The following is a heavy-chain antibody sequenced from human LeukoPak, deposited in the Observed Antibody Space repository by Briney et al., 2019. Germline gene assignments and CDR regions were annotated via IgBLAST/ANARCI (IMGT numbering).Heavy chain of an antibody. D-gene: IGHD1/OR15-1a*01. V-gene: IGHV4-31*03. CDR3: VRLEHAAFDI. CDR1: GGSISSGGYY. J-gene: IGHJ3*02. CDR2: IYYSGST. Sequence: SQTLSLTCTVSGGSISSGGYYWSWIRQHPGKGLEWIGYIYYSGSTYYNPSLKSRVTISVDTSKNQFSLKLSSVTAADTAVYYCVRLEHAAFDIWGQGTMVTVSS.